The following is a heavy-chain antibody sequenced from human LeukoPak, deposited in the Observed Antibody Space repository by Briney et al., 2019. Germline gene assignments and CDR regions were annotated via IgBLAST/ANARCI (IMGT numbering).Heavy chain of an antibody. V-gene: IGHV1-2*02. D-gene: IGHD5-12*01. CDR3: ARDRDILGSTFFDK. Sequence: GASVKVSCKSSGYTFTAYYMHWVRQAPGQGLEWVGWVSSNSGWSNYAQEFQGRVIMTRETSISTVYMDVSRLRSEDTAVYYCARDRDILGSTFFDKWGQGTLVTASS. J-gene: IGHJ4*02. CDR1: GYTFTAYY. CDR2: VSSNSGWS.